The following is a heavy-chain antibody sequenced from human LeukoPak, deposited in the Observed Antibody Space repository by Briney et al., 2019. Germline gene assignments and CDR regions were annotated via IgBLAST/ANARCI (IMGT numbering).Heavy chain of an antibody. D-gene: IGHD6-13*01. CDR2: ISSSSSYI. Sequence: GGSLRLSCTGSGFTFSSYSMNWVRQAPGKGLEWVSSISSSSSYIYYADSVKGRFTISRDNAKNSLYLQMNSLRAEDTAVYYCARDSPPGIAAAGTIDYWGQGTLVTVSS. CDR1: GFTFSSYS. V-gene: IGHV3-21*01. CDR3: ARDSPPGIAAAGTIDY. J-gene: IGHJ4*02.